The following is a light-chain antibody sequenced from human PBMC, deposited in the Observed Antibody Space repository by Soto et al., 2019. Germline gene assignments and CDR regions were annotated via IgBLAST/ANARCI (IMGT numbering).Light chain of an antibody. V-gene: IGKV3-20*01. CDR3: EQYGSSPPT. Sequence: EIVLTQSPGTLSLSPGGRATLSCRASRSVSSSFLAWYQQKPGQAPRLLIYGASSRATGIPDRFSGSGSGTDFTLIISRLEPEDFAVYYCEQYGSSPPTFGQGTKVDIK. J-gene: IGKJ1*01. CDR1: RSVSSSF. CDR2: GAS.